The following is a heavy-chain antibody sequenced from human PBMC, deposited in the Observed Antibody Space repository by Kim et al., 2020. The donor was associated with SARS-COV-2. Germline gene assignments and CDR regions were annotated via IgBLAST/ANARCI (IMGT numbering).Heavy chain of an antibody. CDR2: IKQDGSEK. CDR1: GFTFSGYW. Sequence: GGSLRLSCAASGFTFSGYWMSWVRQAPGKGLEWVANIKQDGSEKYYVDSVKGRFNISRDNAKNSLYLQMNSLRAEDTAVYYCARYGRWLGGGSAFDIWGQGTMVTVSS. J-gene: IGHJ3*02. CDR3: ARYGRWLGGGSAFDI. D-gene: IGHD6-19*01. V-gene: IGHV3-7*01.